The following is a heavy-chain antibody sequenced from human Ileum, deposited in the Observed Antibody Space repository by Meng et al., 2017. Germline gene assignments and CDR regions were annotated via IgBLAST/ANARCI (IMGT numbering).Heavy chain of an antibody. CDR3: PKGVSGRLDNDDSEN. V-gene: IGHV3-23*01. D-gene: IGHD1-26*01. CDR1: GFTFNTYA. CDR2: ISGSGDNT. J-gene: IGHJ3*01. Sequence: GESLKISCVASGFTFNTYAMSWVRQAPGKGPEWVSGISGSGDNTYYAGSVRGRFTISRDNSKNTLYLQMNSRTVEDTDIYYCPKGVSGRLDNDDSENWGQGTMVTVSS.